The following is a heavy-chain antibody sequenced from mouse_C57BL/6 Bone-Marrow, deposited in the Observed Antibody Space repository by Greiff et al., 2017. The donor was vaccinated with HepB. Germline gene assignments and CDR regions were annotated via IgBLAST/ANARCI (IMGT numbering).Heavy chain of an antibody. J-gene: IGHJ3*01. V-gene: IGHV1-18*01. CDR1: GYTFTDYN. CDR3: AREGTAQATGAY. Sequence: VQLQQSGPELVKPGASVKIPCKASGYTFTDYNMDWVKQSHGKSLEWIGDINPNNGGTIYNQKFKGKATLTVDKSSSTAYMELRSLTSEDTAVYYCAREGTAQATGAYWGQGTLVTVSA. D-gene: IGHD3-2*02. CDR2: INPNNGGT.